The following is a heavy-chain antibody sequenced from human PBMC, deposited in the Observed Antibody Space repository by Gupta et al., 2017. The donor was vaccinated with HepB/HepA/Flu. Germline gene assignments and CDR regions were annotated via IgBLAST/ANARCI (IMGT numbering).Heavy chain of an antibody. Sequence: EVQLVQSGAEGKMPGESLKISWKGSGYSFTSYWIGWERQMPGKGLEWMGSIYPGDSNTRYSPSFQGQVTISADKSISTAYLQWSSLKASDTAMYYCARQRVIKGGADYWGQGTLVTVSS. J-gene: IGHJ4*02. CDR3: ARQRVIKGGADY. CDR2: IYPGDSNT. CDR1: GYSFTSYW. D-gene: IGHD3-16*02. V-gene: IGHV5-51*01.